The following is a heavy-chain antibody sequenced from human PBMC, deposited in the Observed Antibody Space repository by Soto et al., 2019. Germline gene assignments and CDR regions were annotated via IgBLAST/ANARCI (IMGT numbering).Heavy chain of an antibody. J-gene: IGHJ6*02. CDR1: GGSISSGDYY. CDR3: AREGNGVAEAGVYGMDV. Sequence: PSETLSLTCTVSGGSISSGDYYWSWIRQPPGKGLEWIGYIYYSGSTYYNPSLKSRVTISVDTSKNQFSLKLSSVTAADTAVYYCAREGNGVAEAGVYGMDVWGQGTTVTVSS. D-gene: IGHD6-13*01. CDR2: IYYSGST. V-gene: IGHV4-30-4*01.